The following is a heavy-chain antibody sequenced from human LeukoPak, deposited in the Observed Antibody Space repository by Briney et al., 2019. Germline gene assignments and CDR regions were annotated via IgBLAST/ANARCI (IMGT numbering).Heavy chain of an antibody. CDR2: MNPNSGNT. J-gene: IGHJ4*02. Sequence: ASVKVSCKASGYTFTSYDINWVRQAAGQGLEWMGWMNPNSGNTGYAQKFQGRVTITRNTSISTAYMELSSLRSEDTAVYYCARIGRLAPFDYWGQGTLVTVSS. CDR3: ARIGRLAPFDY. D-gene: IGHD6-25*01. CDR1: GYTFTSYD. V-gene: IGHV1-8*03.